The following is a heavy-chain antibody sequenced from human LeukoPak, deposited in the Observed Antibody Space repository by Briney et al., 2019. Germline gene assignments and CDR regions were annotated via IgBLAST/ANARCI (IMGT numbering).Heavy chain of an antibody. CDR3: ARELEPAYYDFWSGYLAGY. D-gene: IGHD3-3*01. Sequence: ASVKVSCKASGYTFTGYYMHWVRQAPGQGLEWMGWISAYNGNTNYAQKLQGRVTMTTDTSTSTAYMELRSLRSDDTAVYYCARELEPAYYDFWSGYLAGYWGQGTLVTVSS. CDR2: ISAYNGNT. CDR1: GYTFTGYY. V-gene: IGHV1-18*04. J-gene: IGHJ4*02.